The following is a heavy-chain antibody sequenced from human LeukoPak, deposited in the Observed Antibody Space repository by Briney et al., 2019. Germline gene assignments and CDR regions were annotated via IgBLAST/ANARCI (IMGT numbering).Heavy chain of an antibody. CDR3: ARLSYDSSGSVDYFDY. J-gene: IGHJ4*02. D-gene: IGHD3-22*01. V-gene: IGHV1-69*13. CDR1: GGTFSSYA. CDR2: IIPIFGTA. Sequence: ASVKVSCKASGGTFSSYAISWVRQAPGQGLEWMGGIIPIFGTANYAQKFQGRVTITADESTSTAYLQWSSLKASDTAMYYCARLSYDSSGSVDYFDYWGQGTLVTVSS.